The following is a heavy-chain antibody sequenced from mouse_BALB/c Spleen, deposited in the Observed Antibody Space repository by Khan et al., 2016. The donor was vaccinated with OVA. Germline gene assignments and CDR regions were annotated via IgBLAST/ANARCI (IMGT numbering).Heavy chain of an antibody. CDR2: ISNSGST. J-gene: IGHJ4*01. V-gene: IGHV3-2*02. Sequence: EVQLQESGPGLVKPSQSLSLTCTVTAYSITSDYAWNWIRQFPGNKLEWMGYISNSGSTSYNPSLKSRISITRDTSKNQFFLQLNSVTTEDTGTYYCASELGRYYAMDYWGQGTSVTVSS. CDR3: ASELGRYYAMDY. CDR1: AYSITSDYA. D-gene: IGHD4-1*01.